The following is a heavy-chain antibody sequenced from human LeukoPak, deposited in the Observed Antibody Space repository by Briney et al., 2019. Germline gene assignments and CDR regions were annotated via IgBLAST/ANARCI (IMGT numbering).Heavy chain of an antibody. CDR1: GYTFTGYY. CDR2: INPNGGVT. Sequence: ASVKVSCKASGYTFTGYYMHWVRQAPGHGLEWMGWINPNGGVTNYAQKFQGRVTMTRDTSISTVYMELSRLRSDDTAVYYCARQGALVKGIDYWGQGTLVTVSS. J-gene: IGHJ4*02. V-gene: IGHV1-2*02. CDR3: ARQGALVKGIDY. D-gene: IGHD6-13*01.